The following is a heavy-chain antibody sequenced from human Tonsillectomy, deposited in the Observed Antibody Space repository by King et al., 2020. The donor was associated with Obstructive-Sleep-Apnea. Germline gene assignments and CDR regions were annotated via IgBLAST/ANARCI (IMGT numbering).Heavy chain of an antibody. CDR2: ISYSGSV. Sequence: QLQESGPGLVKPSETLSLTCTVSGGSVSNDDYYWHWIRQPPGKGLEWIGYISYSGSVDYNPSLKSRVTISMDTSKNQFSLKLNSVTAADTAVYYCARGARYYGSGSYGLGDFWGQGTLITVSS. V-gene: IGHV4-61*08. J-gene: IGHJ4*02. D-gene: IGHD3-10*01. CDR3: ARGARYYGSGSYGLGDF. CDR1: GGSVSNDDYY.